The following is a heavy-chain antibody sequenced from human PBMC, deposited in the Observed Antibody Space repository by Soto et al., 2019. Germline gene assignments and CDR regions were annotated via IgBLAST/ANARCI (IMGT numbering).Heavy chain of an antibody. Sequence: QVQLVESGGGVVQPGRSLRLSCAASGFTFSSYAMHWVRQAPGKGLEWVAVISYDGSNKYYAASVKGRFTISRDNSKNTLYLQMNSLRTEDTAVYYYARVFTYHCSSTTCYGSLDYWGQGTLVTVSS. CDR3: ARVFTYHCSSTTCYGSLDY. J-gene: IGHJ4*02. D-gene: IGHD2-2*01. CDR2: ISYDGSNK. V-gene: IGHV3-30-3*01. CDR1: GFTFSSYA.